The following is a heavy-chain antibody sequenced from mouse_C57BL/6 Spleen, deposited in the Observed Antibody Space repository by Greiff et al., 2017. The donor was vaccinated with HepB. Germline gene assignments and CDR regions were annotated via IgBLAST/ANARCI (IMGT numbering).Heavy chain of an antibody. CDR1: GYTFTDYE. Sequence: VQLQQSGAELVRPGASVTLSCKASGYTFTDYEMHWVKQTPVHGLEWIGAIDPETGGTAYNQKFKGKAILTADKSSSTAYMELRSLTSEDSAVYYCTRSGLCNWRWFAYWGQGTLVTVSA. V-gene: IGHV1-15*01. CDR3: TRSGLCNWRWFAY. D-gene: IGHD4-1*01. J-gene: IGHJ3*01. CDR2: IDPETGGT.